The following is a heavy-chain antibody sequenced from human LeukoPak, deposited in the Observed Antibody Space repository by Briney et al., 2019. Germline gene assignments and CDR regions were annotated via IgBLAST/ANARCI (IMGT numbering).Heavy chain of an antibody. CDR3: ARPFRHDFWSGSPNAFDI. V-gene: IGHV4-4*07. J-gene: IGHJ3*02. CDR1: GGSISSDY. D-gene: IGHD3-3*01. Sequence: SETLSLTCTVSGGSISSDYWSWIRQPAGKGLEWIGRINISGSTNYNPSLKSRVTISVDTSKNQFSLKLSSVTAADTAVYYCARPFRHDFWSGSPNAFDIWGQGTMVTVSS. CDR2: INISGST.